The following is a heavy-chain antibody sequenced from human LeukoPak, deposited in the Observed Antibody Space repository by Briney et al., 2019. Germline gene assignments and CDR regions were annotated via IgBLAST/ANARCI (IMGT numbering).Heavy chain of an antibody. Sequence: ASVKVSCKASGYTFTSYGISWVRQAPGQGLEWMGIINPSGGSTSYAQKFQGRVTMTRDMSTSTVYMELSSLRSEDTAVYYCAREHPYYYDSSGSVFDYWGQGTLVTVSS. CDR3: AREHPYYYDSSGSVFDY. CDR1: GYTFTSYG. J-gene: IGHJ4*02. V-gene: IGHV1-46*01. CDR2: INPSGGST. D-gene: IGHD3-22*01.